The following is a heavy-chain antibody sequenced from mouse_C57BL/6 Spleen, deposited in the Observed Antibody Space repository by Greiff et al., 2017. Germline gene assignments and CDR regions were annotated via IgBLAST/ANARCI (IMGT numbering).Heavy chain of an antibody. V-gene: IGHV14-2*01. J-gene: IGHJ3*01. CDR3: ARGFYGSSSWFAY. CDR1: GFNIKDYY. CDR2: IDPEDGDT. Sequence: VQLQQSGAELVKPGASVKLSCTASGFNIKDYYMHWVKQRTEQGLEWIGRIDPEDGDTKYAPKFQGKATITADTSSNTAYLQLSSLTSEDTAVYYCARGFYGSSSWFAYWGQGTLVTVSA. D-gene: IGHD1-1*01.